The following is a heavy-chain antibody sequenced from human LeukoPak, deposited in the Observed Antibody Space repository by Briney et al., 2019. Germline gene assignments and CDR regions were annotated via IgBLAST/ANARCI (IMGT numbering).Heavy chain of an antibody. CDR1: GGSFSGYY. CDR3: ARDAKYYYGSRTFFFFEY. D-gene: IGHD3-10*01. Sequence: SETLSHTCAVYGGSFSGYYWSWIRQPPGKGLEWIGEIHHSGTTNYNPSLKSRVTMSTDTSKNQFSLKLSSVTAADTAIYYCARDAKYYYGSRTFFFFEYWGQGTLLTVSS. CDR2: IHHSGTT. J-gene: IGHJ4*02. V-gene: IGHV4-34*01.